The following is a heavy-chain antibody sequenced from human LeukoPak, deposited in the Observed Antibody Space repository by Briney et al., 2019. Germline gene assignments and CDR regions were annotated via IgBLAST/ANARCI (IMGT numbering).Heavy chain of an antibody. V-gene: IGHV3-23*01. CDR3: ARGGWLGKPQRVDY. D-gene: IGHD6-19*01. Sequence: GGSLRLSCVASGFTFTDYAMTWVRQPPGRRLEWVSTITTTVGDTHYADSVKGRFTVSRDDSKGTLFLQMNSLRAEDTGVYYCARGGWLGKPQRVDYWGQGTLVTVSS. CDR2: ITTTVGDT. J-gene: IGHJ4*02. CDR1: GFTFTDYA.